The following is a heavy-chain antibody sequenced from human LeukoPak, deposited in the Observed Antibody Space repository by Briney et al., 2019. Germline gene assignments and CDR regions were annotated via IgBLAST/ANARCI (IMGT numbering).Heavy chain of an antibody. V-gene: IGHV3-21*01. CDR1: GFAFSSYT. J-gene: IGHJ5*02. Sequence: GGSLRLSCAASGFAFSSYTMYWVRQAPGKGLEWVSSISSTSTYIYYADSLKGRFTISRDNAKNSLYLQMNSLRAEDTAVYYCARDVYYYDSSGFDPWGQGTLVTASS. D-gene: IGHD3-22*01. CDR2: ISSTSTYI. CDR3: ARDVYYYDSSGFDP.